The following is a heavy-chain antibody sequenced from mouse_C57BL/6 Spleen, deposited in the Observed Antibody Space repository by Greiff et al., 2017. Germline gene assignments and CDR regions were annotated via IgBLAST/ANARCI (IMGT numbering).Heavy chain of an antibody. CDR3: ARANYYGSLYYFDD. D-gene: IGHD1-1*01. J-gene: IGHJ2*01. CDR1: GYSITSGYY. V-gene: IGHV3-6*01. CDR2: ISYDGSN. Sequence: EVQRVESGPGLVKPSQSLSLTCSVTGYSITSGYYWNWIRQFPGNKLEWMGYISYDGSNNYNPSLKNRISITRDTAKNPFFLKLNSVTTEDTDTYDCARANYYGSLYYFDDWGKGTTLTVSS.